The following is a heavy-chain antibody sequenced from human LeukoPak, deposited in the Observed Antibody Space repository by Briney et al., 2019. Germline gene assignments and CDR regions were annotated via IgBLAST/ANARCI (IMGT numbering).Heavy chain of an antibody. D-gene: IGHD3-3*01. J-gene: IGHJ5*02. CDR1: GFTFSSYA. Sequence: PGGSLRLSCAASGFTFSSYAMSWVRQAPGKGLEWVSAISGSGGSTYYADSVKGRFTISRDNSKNTLYLQMNSLRAEDTAVYYCAKEENYDFWSGAPGWFDPWGQGTLVTVSS. CDR3: AKEENYDFWSGAPGWFDP. V-gene: IGHV3-23*01. CDR2: ISGSGGST.